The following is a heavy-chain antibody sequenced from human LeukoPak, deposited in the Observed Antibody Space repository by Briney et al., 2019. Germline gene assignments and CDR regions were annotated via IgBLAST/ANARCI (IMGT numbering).Heavy chain of an antibody. V-gene: IGHV4-59*01. D-gene: IGHD3-10*01. Sequence: PSETLSLTCTVSGGSISSYYWSWIRQPPGKGLEWIGYIYYSGSTNYNPSLKSRVTISVDTSKNQFSLKLSSVTAADTAVYYCASWNYYGSGSIDYWGQGTLVTVSS. CDR3: ASWNYYGSGSIDY. J-gene: IGHJ4*02. CDR2: IYYSGST. CDR1: GGSISSYY.